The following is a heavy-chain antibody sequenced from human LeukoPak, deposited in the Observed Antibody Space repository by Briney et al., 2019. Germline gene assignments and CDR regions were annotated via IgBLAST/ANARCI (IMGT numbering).Heavy chain of an antibody. J-gene: IGHJ4*02. V-gene: IGHV1-8*01. D-gene: IGHD2-15*01. CDR3: ARVRSSGPSPYYFDY. Sequence: GASVKVSCKASGYTFTSYDINWVRQATGQGLEWMGWMNPNSGNTGYAQKFQGRVTMTRDTSTSTVYMELSSLRSEDTAVYYCARVRSSGPSPYYFDYWGQGTLVTVSS. CDR1: GYTFTSYD. CDR2: MNPNSGNT.